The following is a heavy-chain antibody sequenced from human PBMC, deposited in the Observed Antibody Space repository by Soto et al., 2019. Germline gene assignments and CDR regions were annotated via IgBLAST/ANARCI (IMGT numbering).Heavy chain of an antibody. CDR1: GGTLSSYT. CDR3: ARDKGYCSGASCPDFDY. J-gene: IGHJ4*02. D-gene: IGHD2-15*01. CDR2: IIPKLGIT. V-gene: IGHV1-69*08. Sequence: QVQLVQSGAEVKKPGSSVKVSCKASGGTLSSYTFSWVRQAPGQGLEWMGRIIPKLGITNYAQKFQGRIMIIVDKSTSTAYMELSSLRSEDTAVYYCARDKGYCSGASCPDFDYWGQGTLVTVSS.